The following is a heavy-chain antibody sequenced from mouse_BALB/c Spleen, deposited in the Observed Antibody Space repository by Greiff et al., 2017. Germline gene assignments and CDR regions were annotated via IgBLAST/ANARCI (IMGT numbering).Heavy chain of an antibody. CDR1: GFTFSSYA. V-gene: IGHV5-9-4*01. CDR2: ISSGGSYT. D-gene: IGHD1-1*01. J-gene: IGHJ3*01. Sequence: EVKLMESGGGLVKPGGSLKLSCAASGFTFSSYAMSWVRQSPEKRLEWVAEISSGGSYTYYPDTVTGRFTISRDNAKNTLYLEMSSLRSEDTAMYYCAREEGYGSSRRRFAYWGQGTLVTVSA. CDR3: AREEGYGSSRRRFAY.